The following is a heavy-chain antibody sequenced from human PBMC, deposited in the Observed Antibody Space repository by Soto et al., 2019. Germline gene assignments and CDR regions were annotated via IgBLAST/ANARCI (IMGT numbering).Heavy chain of an antibody. CDR3: ARAVY. CDR1: GFTFSRVS. J-gene: IGHJ4*02. CDR2: ISSGMSDT. Sequence: GGSLRLSCEASGFTFSRVSINCVRQVPGKGLEWVASISSGMSDTWYADSVKCRFIISRDNASNSKFLQMKTLSPGAKAMYYCARAVYWYPGT. V-gene: IGHV3-21*01.